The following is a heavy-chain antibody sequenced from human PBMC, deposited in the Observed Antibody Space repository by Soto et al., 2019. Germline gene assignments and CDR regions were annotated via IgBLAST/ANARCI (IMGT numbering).Heavy chain of an antibody. CDR1: GFAFSNYE. Sequence: GGSLRLSCAASGFAFSNYEMNWVRQAPGKGLEWVSYISLSGSTIYYADSVKGRFTISRDDAKNSLYLQMDSLRADDTAVYYCARESFSASPNFFDYWGQGTLVTV. CDR2: ISLSGSTI. J-gene: IGHJ4*02. D-gene: IGHD3-3*02. CDR3: ARESFSASPNFFDY. V-gene: IGHV3-48*03.